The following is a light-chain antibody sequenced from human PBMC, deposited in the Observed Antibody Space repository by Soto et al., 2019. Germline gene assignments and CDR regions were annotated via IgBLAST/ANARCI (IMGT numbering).Light chain of an antibody. CDR3: QRYNTWPYT. CDR2: DAS. Sequence: EIVMTQSPVTLSVSPGERATLSCRASQSINSHLAWYQQRPGQAPRLLIYDASTRATGIPARFSGSGSGTEFTLTIGSLQSEDFAVYYCQRYNTWPYTFGQGTKLEI. J-gene: IGKJ2*01. CDR1: QSINSH. V-gene: IGKV3-15*01.